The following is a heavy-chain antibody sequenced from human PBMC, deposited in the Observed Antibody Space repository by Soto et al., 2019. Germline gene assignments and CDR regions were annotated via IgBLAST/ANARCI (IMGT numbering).Heavy chain of an antibody. D-gene: IGHD1-26*01. CDR1: GFTFSSYA. Sequence: VQLLESGGGLVQPGGSLRLSCAASGFTFSSYAMSWVRQAPGKGLEWVSAISGSGGSTYYADSVKGRFTISRDHSKITLYMPMNSPTAEDTAVYSCAKGWELKTLDYWGQGALVTFSS. CDR3: AKGWELKTLDY. V-gene: IGHV3-23*01. CDR2: ISGSGGST. J-gene: IGHJ4*02.